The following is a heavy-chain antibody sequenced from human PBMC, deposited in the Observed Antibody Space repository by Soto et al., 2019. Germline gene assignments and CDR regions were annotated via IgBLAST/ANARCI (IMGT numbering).Heavy chain of an antibody. CDR3: AKDIGGYSYPYGMDV. D-gene: IGHD5-18*01. CDR2: ISWDGGST. Sequence: GGSLRLSCAASGFTFDDYAMHWVRQAPGKGLEWVSLISWDGGSTYYADSVKGRFTISRDNSKNSLYLQMNSLRAEDTALYYCAKDIGGYSYPYGMDVWGQGTTVTVSS. V-gene: IGHV3-43D*03. J-gene: IGHJ6*01. CDR1: GFTFDDYA.